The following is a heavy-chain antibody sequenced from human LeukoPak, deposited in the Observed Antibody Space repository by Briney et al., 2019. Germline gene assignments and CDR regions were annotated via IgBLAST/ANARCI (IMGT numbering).Heavy chain of an antibody. CDR2: TYYRSKWYN. V-gene: IGHV6-1*01. CDR1: GDSVSSNSAA. CDR3: ARVAAAGTSQHWFDP. D-gene: IGHD6-13*01. J-gene: IGHJ5*02. Sequence: SQTLSLTCAISGDSVSSNSAAWNWIRQSPSRGLEWLGRTYYRSKWYNDYAVSVKSRITINPDTSKNQFSLQLKSVTPEDTAVYYRARVAAAGTSQHWFDPWGQGTLVTVSS.